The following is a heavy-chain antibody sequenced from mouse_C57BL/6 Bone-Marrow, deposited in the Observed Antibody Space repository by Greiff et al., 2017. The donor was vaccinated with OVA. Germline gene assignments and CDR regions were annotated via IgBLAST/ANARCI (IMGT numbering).Heavy chain of an antibody. V-gene: IGHV1-7*01. CDR2: INPSSGYT. J-gene: IGHJ4*01. D-gene: IGHD2-2*01. Sequence: QVHVKQSGAELAKPGASVKLSCKASGYTFTSYWMHWVKQRPGQGLEWIGYINPSSGYTKYNQKFKDKATLTADKSSSTAYMQLSSLTYEDSAVYYCARGGYDEGYAMDYWGQGTSVTVSS. CDR1: GYTFTSYW. CDR3: ARGGYDEGYAMDY.